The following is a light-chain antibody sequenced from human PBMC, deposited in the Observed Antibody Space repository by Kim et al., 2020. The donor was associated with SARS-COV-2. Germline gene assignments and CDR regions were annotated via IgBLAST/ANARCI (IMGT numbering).Light chain of an antibody. J-gene: IGLJ2*01. V-gene: IGLV2-14*03. CDR2: DVS. Sequence: QSVLTQPASVSGSPGQSITISCTGTSSDVGGYNFVSWYQQHPGTAPKLMIYDVSNRPSGVSNRFSGSKSGNTASLTISGLQTEDEADYFCSSYTSNNTRSFGGGTQLTVL. CDR1: SSDVGGYNF. CDR3: SSYTSNNTRS.